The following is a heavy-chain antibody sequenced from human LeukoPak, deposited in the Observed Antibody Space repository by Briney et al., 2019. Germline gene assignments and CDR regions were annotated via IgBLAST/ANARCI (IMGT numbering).Heavy chain of an antibody. Sequence: AGSLRLSCAASGFIFSDHHMDWVRQAPGKGLEWIGRTRNKASGYTTEYAASVEGRFTTSRDDSKNLLYLQMNSLKTEDSAVYYCASSTLGGVFDNWGQGALVTVSS. CDR2: TRNKASGYTT. CDR3: ASSTLGGVFDN. CDR1: GFIFSDHH. D-gene: IGHD3-16*01. J-gene: IGHJ4*02. V-gene: IGHV3-72*01.